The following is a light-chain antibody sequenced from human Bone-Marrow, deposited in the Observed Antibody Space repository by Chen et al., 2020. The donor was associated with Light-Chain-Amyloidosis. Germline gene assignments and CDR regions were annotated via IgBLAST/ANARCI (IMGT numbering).Light chain of an antibody. V-gene: IGKV1-5*03. CDR2: RAT. Sequence: DIQMTQSPSTLSASVGDRVTFTCRASQRITNSVAWYQQKPGKAPRLLGSRATNLESGVPSRFSGSGFGTEFTLTISSLQPDDSATYYCTQLYKYLTFGGGTKVEIK. CDR3: TQLYKYLT. J-gene: IGKJ4*01. CDR1: QRITNS.